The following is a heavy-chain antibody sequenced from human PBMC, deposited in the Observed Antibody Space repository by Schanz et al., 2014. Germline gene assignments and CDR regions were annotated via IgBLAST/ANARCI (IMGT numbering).Heavy chain of an antibody. V-gene: IGHV1-69*02. CDR1: GDTFSKYN. CDR2: IMPLRGIG. J-gene: IGHJ6*02. D-gene: IGHD6-19*01. Sequence: QVQLVQSGPEVKKPGSSVKVSCQAFGDTFSKYNIMWVRQVPGQGLEWLGRIMPLRGIGNNAWKFQDRLTITADKSMNITYMELSSLGTEDTAVYYCTRLRQADPSGFDVWGQGTTVTVS. CDR3: TRLRQADPSGFDV.